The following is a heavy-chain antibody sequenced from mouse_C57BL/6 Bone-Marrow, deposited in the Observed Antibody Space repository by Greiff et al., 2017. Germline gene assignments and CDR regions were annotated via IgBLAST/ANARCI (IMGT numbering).Heavy chain of an antibody. Sequence: QVQLKQSGAELVRPGTSVKVSCKASGYAFTNYLIEWVKQRPGQGLEWIGVINPGSGGTNYNEKFKGKATLTEDKSSSSAYMQLSSLTSEDSAVYFCARRWAYWGQGTLVTVSA. J-gene: IGHJ3*01. CDR2: INPGSGGT. D-gene: IGHD1-1*02. CDR1: GYAFTNYL. V-gene: IGHV1-54*01. CDR3: ARRWAY.